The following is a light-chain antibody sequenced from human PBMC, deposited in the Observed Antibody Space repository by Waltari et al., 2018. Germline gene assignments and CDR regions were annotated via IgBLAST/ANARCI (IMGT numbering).Light chain of an antibody. CDR3: GAWDTSLTAYV. V-gene: IGLV1-51*01. Sequence: QSVLTQPPSVSATPGQKVTISCSGSTSNIGNEFVSWYQQLPGTVPKILVYDTYKRPSGIPDRFSGSKSGTSATLDITGLQTGDEAHYYCGAWDTSLTAYVFGTGTEVTVL. J-gene: IGLJ1*01. CDR1: TSNIGNEF. CDR2: DTY.